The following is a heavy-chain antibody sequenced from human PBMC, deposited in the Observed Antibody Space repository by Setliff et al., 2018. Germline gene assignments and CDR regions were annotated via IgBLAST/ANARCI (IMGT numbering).Heavy chain of an antibody. CDR2: IKAETDGGTI. J-gene: IGHJ4*02. Sequence: VGSLRPSCAASGFTFSYAWMNWVRQAPGKGLEWVGRIKAETDGGTIEYAAPVKGRFIISRDDSERTLYLQMDSLKTEDTAVYYCTTLSVLVKSDSWGQGTLVTVSS. CDR3: TTLSVLVKSDS. D-gene: IGHD3-9*01. V-gene: IGHV3-15*07. CDR1: GFTFSYAW.